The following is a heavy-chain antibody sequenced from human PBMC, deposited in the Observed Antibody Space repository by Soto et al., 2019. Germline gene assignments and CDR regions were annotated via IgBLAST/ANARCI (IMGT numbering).Heavy chain of an antibody. V-gene: IGHV1-69*08. CDR2: FNPILNIG. CDR1: ADTFTSFT. CDR3: ARENMIVMIRGPPVAY. D-gene: IGHD3-22*01. J-gene: IGHJ4*02. Sequence: QVQLVQSGAEVKKPGSSVKVSCKASADTFTSFTINWVREAPGQGLEWVGKFNPILNIGDYAQKFQGRLSITAEKYTSTTFLELSSLKSEDTAVYYCARENMIVMIRGPPVAYWCKGTLVAVSS.